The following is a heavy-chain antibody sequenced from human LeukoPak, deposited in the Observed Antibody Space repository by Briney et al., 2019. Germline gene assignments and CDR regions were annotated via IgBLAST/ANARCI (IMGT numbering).Heavy chain of an antibody. V-gene: IGHV4-4*07. Sequence: SETLSLTCTVSGDSIRSYYWSWIRQPAGKGLEWIGLIYTSGSTNYNPSLKSRFTMSVDTSKNQFSLKLSSVTAADTAVYYCARGGAGWPFDYWGQGTLVTVSS. CDR1: GDSIRSYY. CDR3: ARGGAGWPFDY. CDR2: IYTSGST. J-gene: IGHJ4*02. D-gene: IGHD6-19*01.